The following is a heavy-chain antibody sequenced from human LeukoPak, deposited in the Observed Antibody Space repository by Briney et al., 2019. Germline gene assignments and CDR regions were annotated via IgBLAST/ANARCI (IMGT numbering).Heavy chain of an antibody. D-gene: IGHD3-10*01. V-gene: IGHV1-46*01. Sequence: ASVKVSCKASGYTFTSYYMHWVRQAPGQGLEWMGIINPSGGSTSYAQKFQGRVTMTRHMSTSTVYMELSSLRSEDTAVYYCARGPPGGEGPKPFDYWGQGTLVTVSS. CDR3: ARGPPGGEGPKPFDY. CDR1: GYTFTSYY. CDR2: INPSGGST. J-gene: IGHJ4*02.